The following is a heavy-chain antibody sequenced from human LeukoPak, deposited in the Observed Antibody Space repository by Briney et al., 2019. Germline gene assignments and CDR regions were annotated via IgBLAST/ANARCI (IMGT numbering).Heavy chain of an antibody. CDR3: ARFKGFSDYYGSGSYYNWPPGWFDP. D-gene: IGHD3-10*01. J-gene: IGHJ5*02. V-gene: IGHV4-34*01. CDR1: GGSFSGYY. CDR2: INHSGST. Sequence: SETLSLTCAVYGGSFSGYYWSWIRQPPGKGLEWLGEINHSGSTNYNPSLKSRVTISVDTSKNQFSLKLSSVTAADTAVYYCARFKGFSDYYGSGSYYNWPPGWFDPWGQGTLVTVSS.